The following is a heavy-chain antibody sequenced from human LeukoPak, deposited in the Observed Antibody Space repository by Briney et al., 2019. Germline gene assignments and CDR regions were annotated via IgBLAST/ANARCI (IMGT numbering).Heavy chain of an antibody. J-gene: IGHJ4*02. CDR1: GFTFSSYG. V-gene: IGHV3-30*18. D-gene: IGHD3-10*01. CDR3: AKIFAYYGSGSYYNDY. CDR2: ISYDGSNK. Sequence: GGSLRLSCAASGFTFSSYGMHWVRQAPGKGLEWVAVISYDGSNKYYADSVKGRFTIFRDNSKNTLYLQMNSLRAEDTAVYYCAKIFAYYGSGSYYNDYWGQGTLVTVSS.